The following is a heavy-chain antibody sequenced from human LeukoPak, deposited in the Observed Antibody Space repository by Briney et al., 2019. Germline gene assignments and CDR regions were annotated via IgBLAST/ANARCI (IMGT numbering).Heavy chain of an antibody. CDR3: ARSKWVVGATYFDY. D-gene: IGHD1-26*01. Sequence: SETLSLTCAVYGGSFSGYYWSWIRQPSGKGLEWIGEINHSGSTNYNPSLKSRVTISVDTSKNQFSLKLSSVTAADTAVYYCARSKWVVGATYFDYWGQGTLVTVSS. J-gene: IGHJ4*02. CDR2: INHSGST. V-gene: IGHV4-34*01. CDR1: GGSFSGYY.